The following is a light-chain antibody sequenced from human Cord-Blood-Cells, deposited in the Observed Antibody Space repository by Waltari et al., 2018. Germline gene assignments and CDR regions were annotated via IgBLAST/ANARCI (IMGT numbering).Light chain of an antibody. CDR1: QSVSSN. J-gene: IGKJ5*01. CDR2: GAS. Sequence: EIVMTQSPATLSVSPGERATLSCRASQSVSSNLTWYQQKPGQAPRLLSYGASTRATGIPARFSGSGSGTEFTLTMSSLQSEDFAVYYCQQYNNWPPITFGQGTRLEIK. CDR3: QQYNNWPPIT. V-gene: IGKV3-15*01.